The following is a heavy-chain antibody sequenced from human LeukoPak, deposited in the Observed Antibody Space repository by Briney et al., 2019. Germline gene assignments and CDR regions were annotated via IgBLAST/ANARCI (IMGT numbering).Heavy chain of an antibody. V-gene: IGHV1-18*01. CDR2: ISAYNGNT. CDR3: ARFSVVVPAAMQNLYYYYGMDV. Sequence: ASVKVSCKASGGTFSSYAISWVRQAPGQGLEWMGWISAYNGNTNYAQKLQGRATMTTDTSTSTAYMELRSLRSDDTAVYYCARFSVVVPAAMQNLYYYYGMDVWGQGTTVTVSS. D-gene: IGHD2-2*01. CDR1: GGTFSSYA. J-gene: IGHJ6*02.